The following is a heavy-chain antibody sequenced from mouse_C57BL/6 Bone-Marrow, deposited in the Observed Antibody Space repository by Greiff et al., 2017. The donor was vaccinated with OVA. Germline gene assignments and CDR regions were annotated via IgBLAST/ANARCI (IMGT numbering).Heavy chain of an antibody. CDR2: IYPGDGDT. Sequence: VHLVESGAELVKPGASVEISCKASGSAFSSYWMNWVKQRPGKGLEWIGQIYPGDGDTNYNGKFKGKATLTADKSSSTAYMPLSSLTSEDSAVYFCARGYFWGQGTTLTVSS. CDR3: ARGYF. V-gene: IGHV1-80*01. J-gene: IGHJ2*01. CDR1: GSAFSSYW.